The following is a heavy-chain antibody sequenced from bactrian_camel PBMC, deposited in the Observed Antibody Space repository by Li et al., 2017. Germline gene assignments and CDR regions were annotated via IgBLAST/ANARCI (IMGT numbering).Heavy chain of an antibody. Sequence: HVQLVESGGGSVQAGGSLRLSCSASGHTAGNYCMGWFRQSPGKQREGVAAVATDGNTAYADSVKGRFTISQDTARNNLYLQMNTLQPEDSAMYYCAVRNGGGLDIRRVWSRRDWGQGTQVTVS. CDR1: GHTAGNYC. CDR3: AVRNGGGLDIRRVWSRRD. V-gene: IGHV3S55*01. J-gene: IGHJ4*01. CDR2: VATDGNT. D-gene: IGHD5*01.